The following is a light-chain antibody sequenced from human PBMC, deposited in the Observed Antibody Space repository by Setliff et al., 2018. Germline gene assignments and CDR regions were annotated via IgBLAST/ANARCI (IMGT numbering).Light chain of an antibody. Sequence: QSVLTQPASVSGSPGQSITISCTGTSSDVGGYNYVSWYQQHPGKAPKLMIYDVSNRPSGVSNRFSGSRSGNTASLTISGLQAEDEADYYCCSYTGFSYVFGSGTKVTVL. V-gene: IGLV2-14*03. J-gene: IGLJ1*01. CDR1: SSDVGGYNY. CDR3: CSYTGFSYV. CDR2: DVS.